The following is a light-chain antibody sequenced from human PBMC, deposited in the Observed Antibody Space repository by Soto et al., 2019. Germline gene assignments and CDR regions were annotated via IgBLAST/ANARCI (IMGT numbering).Light chain of an antibody. CDR1: SSDVGSHNL. J-gene: IGLJ1*01. CDR2: EGS. V-gene: IGLV2-23*01. Sequence: QSALTQPASVSGSPGQSITISCTGTSSDVGSHNLVSWYQQHPGKAPKLMIFEGSKRPSGVSNRFSGSKSGNTASLTISGLHAEDEADYYCCSYAGSSTSYVFGTGAKLTVL. CDR3: CSYAGSSTSYV.